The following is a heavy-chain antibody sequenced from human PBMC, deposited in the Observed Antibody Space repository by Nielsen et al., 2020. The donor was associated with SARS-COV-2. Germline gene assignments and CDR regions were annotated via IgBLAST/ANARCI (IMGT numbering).Heavy chain of an antibody. CDR1: GFTFSSYA. CDR3: VRDSSVVIWSGYPVD. V-gene: IGHV3-23*01. J-gene: IGHJ4*02. CDR2: ISGRGAYT. Sequence: GGSLRLSCAASGFTFSSYALSWVRQAPGKGLEWVSGISGRGAYTYHADSVKGRFTISRDNSKNTLYMQMNSLRAEDTAVYYCVRDSSVVIWSGYPVDWGQGTLVTVSS. D-gene: IGHD3-3*01.